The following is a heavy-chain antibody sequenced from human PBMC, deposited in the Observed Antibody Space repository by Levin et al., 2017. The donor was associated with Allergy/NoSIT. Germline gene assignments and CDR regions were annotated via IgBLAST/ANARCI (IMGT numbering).Heavy chain of an antibody. Sequence: SETLSLTCTVSGGSVSSGSYYWSWIRQPPGKGLEWMGYIYYSGRTNYNPSLKSRVTISVDTSKNQFSLKLSSVTAADTAVYYCARDRPRYCSGGSCYLNTYYFDYWGQGTLVTVSS. CDR2: IYYSGRT. J-gene: IGHJ4*02. CDR1: GGSVSSGSYY. CDR3: ARDRPRYCSGGSCYLNTYYFDY. V-gene: IGHV4-61*01. D-gene: IGHD2-15*01.